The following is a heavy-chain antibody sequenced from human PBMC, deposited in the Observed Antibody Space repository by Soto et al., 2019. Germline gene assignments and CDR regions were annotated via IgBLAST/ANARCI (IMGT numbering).Heavy chain of an antibody. CDR2: TSYEGSTE. J-gene: IGHJ4*02. CDR1: GFIFSSYG. D-gene: IGHD3-22*01. V-gene: IGHV3-30*18. Sequence: QVQLVESGGGVVQPGRSLRLSCAASGFIFSSYGMHWVRQAPGKGLEWVAGTSYEGSTEYYTDSVKGRVTISRDNSKSTVYLKMSSVRDDDTAVYYCAKDAYDHDISGYYTFDYWGQGTLFTVSS. CDR3: AKDAYDHDISGYYTFDY.